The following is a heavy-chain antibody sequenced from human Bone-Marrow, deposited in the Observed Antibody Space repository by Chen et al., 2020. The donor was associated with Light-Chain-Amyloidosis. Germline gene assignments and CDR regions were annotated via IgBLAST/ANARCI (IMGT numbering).Heavy chain of an antibody. D-gene: IGHD1-26*01. Sequence: QVQLVESGGGVVQPGRSLRLSCAASGFTFSSYGMHWVRQAPGKGLEWVAVISYDGSNKYYADSVKGRFTISRDNSKNTLYLQMNSLRAEDTAVYYCAKDGTSGSYFYYYYGMDVWDQGTTVTVSS. J-gene: IGHJ6*02. CDR3: AKDGTSGSYFYYYYGMDV. CDR2: ISYDGSNK. V-gene: IGHV3-30*18. CDR1: GFTFSSYG.